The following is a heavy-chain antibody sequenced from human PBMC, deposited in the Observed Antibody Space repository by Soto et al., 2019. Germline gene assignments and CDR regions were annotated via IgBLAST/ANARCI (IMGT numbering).Heavy chain of an antibody. CDR2: IWYDGSNK. J-gene: IGHJ4*02. Sequence: QVQLVESGGGVVQPGRSLRLSCAATGFTFSSYGMHWVRQAPGTGLEWVAVIWYDGSNKYYADSVKGRFTISRDNSKNTLYLQMTSLRAEDTAVDYCARGDYGDYIDYLGQGTLVTVSS. CDR1: GFTFSSYG. D-gene: IGHD4-17*01. V-gene: IGHV3-33*01. CDR3: ARGDYGDYIDY.